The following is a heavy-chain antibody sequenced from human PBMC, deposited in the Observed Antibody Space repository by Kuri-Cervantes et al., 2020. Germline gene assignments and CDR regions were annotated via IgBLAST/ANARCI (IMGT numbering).Heavy chain of an antibody. D-gene: IGHD3-22*01. V-gene: IGHV4-31*03. CDR2: IYYSGST. Sequence: SETLSLTCTVSGGSISSGGYYWSWIRQRPGKGLEWIGYIYYSGSTYYNPSLKSRVTISVDTSKNQFSLKLSSVTAADTAVYYCARDLAYDSSGYYFDIWGQGTMVTVSS. J-gene: IGHJ3*02. CDR1: GGSISSGGYY. CDR3: ARDLAYDSSGYYFDI.